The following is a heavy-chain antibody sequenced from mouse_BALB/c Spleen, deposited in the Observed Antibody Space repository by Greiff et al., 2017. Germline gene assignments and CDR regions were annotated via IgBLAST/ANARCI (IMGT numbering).Heavy chain of an antibody. CDR3: ARYPFAY. CDR1: GYAFSSSW. J-gene: IGHJ3*01. Sequence: VQLQQSGPELVKPGASVKISCKASGYAFSSSWMNWVKQRPGQGLEWIGRIYPGDGDTNYNGKFKGKATLTADKSSSTAYMQLSSLTSVDSAVYFCARYPFAYWGQGTLVTVSA. CDR2: IYPGDGDT. D-gene: IGHD2-12*01. V-gene: IGHV1-82*01.